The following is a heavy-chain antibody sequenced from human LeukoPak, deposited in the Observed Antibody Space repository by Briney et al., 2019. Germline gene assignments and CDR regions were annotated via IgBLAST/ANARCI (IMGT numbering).Heavy chain of an antibody. CDR2: IYYSGST. J-gene: IGHJ3*02. CDR3: ARDRSIAASGLQVAFDI. D-gene: IGHD6-6*01. V-gene: IGHV4-59*12. CDR1: GGSISSYY. Sequence: PSETLSLTCTVSGGSISSYYWSWIRQPPGKGLEWIGYIYYSGSTYYNPSLKSRVTISVDTSKNQFSLKLSSVTAADTAVYYCARDRSIAASGLQVAFDIWGQGTMVTVSS.